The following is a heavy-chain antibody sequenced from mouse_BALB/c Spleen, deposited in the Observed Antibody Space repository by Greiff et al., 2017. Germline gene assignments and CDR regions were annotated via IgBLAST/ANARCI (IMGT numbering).Heavy chain of an antibody. D-gene: IGHD1-2*01. CDR3: ARSGTTATYYYAMDY. CDR1: GFTFSSFG. CDR2: ISSGSSTI. J-gene: IGHJ4*01. Sequence: DVMLVESGGGLVQPGGSRKLSCAASGFTFSSFGMHWVRQAPEKGLEWVAYISSGSSTIYYADTVKGRFTISRDNPKNTLFLQMTSLRSEDTAMYYCARSGTTATYYYAMDYWGQGTSVTVSS. V-gene: IGHV5-17*02.